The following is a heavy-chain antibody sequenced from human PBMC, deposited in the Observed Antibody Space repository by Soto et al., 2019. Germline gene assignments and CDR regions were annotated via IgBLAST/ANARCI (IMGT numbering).Heavy chain of an antibody. J-gene: IGHJ4*02. CDR2: ISYDGSNK. V-gene: IGHV3-30-3*01. Sequence: PGGSLRLSCGAVGFNFSSYAMHWVSQAPGKGLEWVAVISYDGSNKYYADSVKGRFTISRDNSKNTLYLQMNSLRAEDTAVYYCAREGGSLDYWGQGTLVTVSS. CDR1: GFNFSSYA. CDR3: AREGGSLDY. D-gene: IGHD2-15*01.